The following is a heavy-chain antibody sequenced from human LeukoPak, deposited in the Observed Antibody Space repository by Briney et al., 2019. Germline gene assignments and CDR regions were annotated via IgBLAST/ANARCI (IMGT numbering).Heavy chain of an antibody. J-gene: IGHJ4*02. CDR1: GYTFTSYG. V-gene: IGHV1-18*01. CDR3: ARETYSNILTGTDY. Sequence: ASVKVSCKASGYTFTSYGISWVRQAPGQGLEWMGWISVYNGNTNYAQKFQGRVTMTTDTSTSTAYMELRSLTSADTAVYYCARETYSNILTGTDYWGPGTLVTVSS. CDR2: ISVYNGNT. D-gene: IGHD3-9*01.